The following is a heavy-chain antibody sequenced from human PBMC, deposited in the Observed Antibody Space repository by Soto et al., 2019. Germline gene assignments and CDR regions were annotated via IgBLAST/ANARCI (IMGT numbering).Heavy chain of an antibody. J-gene: IGHJ6*01. Sequence: QLVESGGGLVTPGKSVTLSCVGSGFDFTAAWMHWVRQAPGTGLEWVGRIKSRGSGGTTDYSAPVRGRFTISRDDSKDTVHLQMSSLNCEDTAVYFCAKQRGRAGSACYVWEVWGQGSTVTVTS. CDR2: IKSRGSGGTT. CDR1: GFDFTAAW. D-gene: IGHD3-16*01. CDR3: AKQRGRAGSACYVWEV. V-gene: IGHV3-15*07.